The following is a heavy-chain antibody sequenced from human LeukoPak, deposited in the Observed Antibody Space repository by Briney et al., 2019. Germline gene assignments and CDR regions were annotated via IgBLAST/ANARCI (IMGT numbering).Heavy chain of an antibody. J-gene: IGHJ2*01. D-gene: IGHD5-12*01. CDR2: INTNTGNP. CDR3: ARVGWLGATRYWYFDL. Sequence: GASVKVSCKASGYTLTSYAMNWVRQAPGQGLEWMGWINTNTGNPTYAQGFTGRFVFSLDTSVSTAYLQISSLKAEDTAVYYCARVGWLGATRYWYFDLWGRGTLVTVSS. CDR1: GYTLTSYA. V-gene: IGHV7-4-1*02.